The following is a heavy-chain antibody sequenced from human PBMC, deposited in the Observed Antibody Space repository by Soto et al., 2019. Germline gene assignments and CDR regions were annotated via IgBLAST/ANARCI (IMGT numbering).Heavy chain of an antibody. J-gene: IGHJ5*02. CDR3: AREVVDGSSLGLDP. Sequence: QVQLVQSGAEVKKPGASVKVSCKASGFTFSTNDINWVRQAPGQGLQWMGWMNANVDATDSPQEFKGRVTMTWNASISTAYMELSNLKSVDTAVYYCAREVVDGSSLGLDPWGQGTLVTVSS. CDR1: GFTFSTND. CDR2: MNANVDAT. V-gene: IGHV1-8*01. D-gene: IGHD3-10*01.